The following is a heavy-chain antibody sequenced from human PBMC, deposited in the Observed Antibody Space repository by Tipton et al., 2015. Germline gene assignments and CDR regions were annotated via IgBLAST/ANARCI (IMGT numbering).Heavy chain of an antibody. CDR2: IDYGGTT. J-gene: IGHJ5*02. D-gene: IGHD4-17*01. CDR1: GGSISTPKYY. CDR3: ARHSRTVYGDYWFDP. Sequence: TLSLTCTVSGGSISTPKYYWGWIRQPPGRGLEWIGTIDYGGTTYYNPSLKSRVTISVDTSKNQFSLNLISVTAADTAVYYCARHSRTVYGDYWFDPWGQGTLVTVSS. V-gene: IGHV4-39*01.